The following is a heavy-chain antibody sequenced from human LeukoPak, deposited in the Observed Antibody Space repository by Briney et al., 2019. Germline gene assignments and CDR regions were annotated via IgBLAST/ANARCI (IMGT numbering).Heavy chain of an antibody. CDR1: GLTFSSHW. CDR2: ITNDGSST. J-gene: IGHJ4*02. D-gene: IGHD4-17*01. CDR3: ARDYGDYGLDY. V-gene: IGHV3-74*01. Sequence: PGRSLRLSCAASGLTFSSHWMHWVRQAPGKGLVWVSRITNDGSSTTYADSVKGRFTIPRDNSKSTLYLQMNSLRGDDTAVYYCARDYGDYGLDYWGQGALVTVAS.